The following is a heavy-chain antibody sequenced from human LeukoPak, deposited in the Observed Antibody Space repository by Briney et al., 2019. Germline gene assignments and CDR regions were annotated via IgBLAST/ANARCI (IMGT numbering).Heavy chain of an antibody. D-gene: IGHD3-10*02. V-gene: IGHV3-7*01. J-gene: IGHJ6*04. CDR3: AELGITMIGGV. CDR1: GFSFSSYW. CDR2: IKQDGSEK. Sequence: GGSLRLSCAASGFSFSSYWMSWVRQAPGKGLEWVANIKQDGSEKYYVDSVKGRFTISRDNAKNSLYLQMNSLRAEDAAVYYCAELGITMIGGVWGKGTTVTISS.